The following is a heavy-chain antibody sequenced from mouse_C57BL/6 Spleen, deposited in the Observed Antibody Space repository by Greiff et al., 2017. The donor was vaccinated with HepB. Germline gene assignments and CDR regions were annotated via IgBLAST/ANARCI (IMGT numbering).Heavy chain of an antibody. CDR1: GYAFSSSW. CDR3: ARRGDYGSSFDY. D-gene: IGHD1-1*01. J-gene: IGHJ2*01. Sequence: VKLMESGPELVKPGASVKISCKASGYAFSSSWMNWVKQRPGKGLEWIGRIYPGDGDTNYNGKFKGKATLTADKSSSTAYMQLSSLTSEDSAVYFCARRGDYGSSFDYWGQGTTLTVSS. V-gene: IGHV1-82*01. CDR2: IYPGDGDT.